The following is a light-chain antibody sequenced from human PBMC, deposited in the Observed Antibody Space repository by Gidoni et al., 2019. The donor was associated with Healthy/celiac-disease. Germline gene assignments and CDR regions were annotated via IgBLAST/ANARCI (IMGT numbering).Light chain of an antibody. J-gene: IGKJ2*01. Sequence: DILMTQSPYSLPVSLGERATINCKSSQGVLYSSNNKNYLAWYQQKPGQPPKLLIYWASTRESGVPDRFSGSGSGTDFTLTISSLQAEDVAVYYCQQYYSTLMYTFGQGTKLEIK. CDR2: WAS. CDR3: QQYYSTLMYT. CDR1: QGVLYSSNNKNY. V-gene: IGKV4-1*01.